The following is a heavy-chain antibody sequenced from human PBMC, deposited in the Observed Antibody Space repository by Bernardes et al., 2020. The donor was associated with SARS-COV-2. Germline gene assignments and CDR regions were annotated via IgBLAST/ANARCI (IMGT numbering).Heavy chain of an antibody. CDR2: LSGSGSAT. D-gene: IGHD6-6*01. J-gene: IGHJ4*02. Sequence: GGSLRLSRAASGFTFINYAMAWVRQAPGRGLEWVSGLSGSGSATFYADSVKGRFTISRDNFNNTVYLQMNSLRADDTALYYCAKASQEYSSITEGLDSWGQGTLVTVSS. CDR1: GFTFINYA. CDR3: AKASQEYSSITEGLDS. V-gene: IGHV3-23*01.